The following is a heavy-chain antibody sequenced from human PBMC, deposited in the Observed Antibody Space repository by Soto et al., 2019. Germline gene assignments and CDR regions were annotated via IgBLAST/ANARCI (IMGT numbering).Heavy chain of an antibody. CDR1: GFTFSGHW. D-gene: IGHD2-2*01. CDR3: AREAGYCSRTSCYRRAFDS. CDR2: INTDGGSS. Sequence: EVQLVESGGDLVQPGGSLRLSCAASGFTFSGHWMHWVRQVPGKGLEWVSRINTDGGSSAYADSLKGRFTISRDNPKNTLYLQMSGLRAEHTAVYYCAREAGYCSRTSCYRRAFDSWGQGTTVTVSS. V-gene: IGHV3-74*03. J-gene: IGHJ3*02.